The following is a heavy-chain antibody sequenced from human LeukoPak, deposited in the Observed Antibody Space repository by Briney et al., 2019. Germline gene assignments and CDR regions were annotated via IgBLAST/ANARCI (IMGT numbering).Heavy chain of an antibody. CDR3: ARSDVLEDYYYYYMDV. V-gene: IGHV3-7*01. J-gene: IGHJ6*03. CDR1: GFTFSSYW. D-gene: IGHD3-3*01. Sequence: GGSLRLSCAASGFTFSSYWMSWVRQAPGKGLEWVANIKQDGSEKYYVDSVKGRFTISRDNAKNSLYLQMNSLRAEDTAVYYCARSDVLEDYYYYYMDVWGKGTTVTVSS. CDR2: IKQDGSEK.